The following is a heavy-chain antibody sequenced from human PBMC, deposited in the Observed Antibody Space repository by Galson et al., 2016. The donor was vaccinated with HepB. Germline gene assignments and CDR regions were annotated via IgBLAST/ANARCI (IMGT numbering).Heavy chain of an antibody. CDR1: GFTFRDYA. Sequence: SLRLSCAASGFTFRDYAMSWVRQAPGQGLEWVSTISGDGYNTFYADSVKGRFTISRDNSKNTLYLQVTSLSADDTALYYCAKDSAIAVAGSRWVFDYWGHGTLVTVSS. CDR3: AKDSAIAVAGSRWVFDY. D-gene: IGHD6-19*01. J-gene: IGHJ4*01. V-gene: IGHV3-23*01. CDR2: ISGDGYNT.